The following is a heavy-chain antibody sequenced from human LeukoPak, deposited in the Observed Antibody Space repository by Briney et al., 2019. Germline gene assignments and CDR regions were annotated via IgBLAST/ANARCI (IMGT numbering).Heavy chain of an antibody. CDR1: GYTFTSYD. J-gene: IGHJ5*02. CDR2: MNPNSGNT. D-gene: IGHD6-13*01. V-gene: IGHV1-8*03. Sequence: ASVKVSCKASGYTFTSYDVNWVRQATGQGLEWMGWMNPNSGNTGYAQKFQGRVTITRNTSISTAYMELSSLRSEDTAVYYCARGGSSSFNWFDPWGQGTLVTVSS. CDR3: ARGGSSSFNWFDP.